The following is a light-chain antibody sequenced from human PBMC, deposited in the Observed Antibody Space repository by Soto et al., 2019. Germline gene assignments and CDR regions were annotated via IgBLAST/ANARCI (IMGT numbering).Light chain of an antibody. V-gene: IGLV1-40*01. Sequence: QSVLTQPPSVSGAPGQRVTISCTGSSSNIGAGYDVHWYQHLPGTAPKLLIYGNTNRPSGVPDRFSGSKSGTSASLAITGLQAEDEADYYCHSYASSLSGVVFGGGTKLTVL. CDR2: GNT. CDR3: HSYASSLSGVV. CDR1: SSNIGAGYD. J-gene: IGLJ2*01.